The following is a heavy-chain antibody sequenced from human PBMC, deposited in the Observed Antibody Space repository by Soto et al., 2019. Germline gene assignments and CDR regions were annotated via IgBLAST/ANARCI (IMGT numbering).Heavy chain of an antibody. CDR3: AREGFYYYYGMDI. J-gene: IGHJ6*02. CDR2: ISSRSTTI. V-gene: IGHV3-48*01. Sequence: GGSLRLSCAASGSTFSSYSMNWVRQAPGKGLEWVSYISSRSTTIYYADSVKGRFTISRDNAKNSLYLQMNSLRAEDTAVYYCAREGFYYYYGMDIWGQGTTVTVSS. CDR1: GSTFSSYS.